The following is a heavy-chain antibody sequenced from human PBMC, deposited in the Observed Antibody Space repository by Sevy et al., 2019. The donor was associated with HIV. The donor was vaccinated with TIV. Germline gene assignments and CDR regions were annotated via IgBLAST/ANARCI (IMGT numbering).Heavy chain of an antibody. CDR2: ISGNNDYT. Sequence: GESLKISCKASGYTFTRYGISWVRQAPGQGLEWMGWISGNNDYTNYARKIQGRVTMTTDTSTSVAYMELRSLRSDDTAVYYCARDRNNYDSSGYPKGMDVWGQGTTVTVSS. D-gene: IGHD3-22*01. CDR1: GYTFTRYG. V-gene: IGHV1-18*01. CDR3: ARDRNNYDSSGYPKGMDV. J-gene: IGHJ6*02.